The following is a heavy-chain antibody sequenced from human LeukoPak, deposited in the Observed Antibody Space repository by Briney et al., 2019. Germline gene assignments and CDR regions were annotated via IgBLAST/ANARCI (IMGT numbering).Heavy chain of an antibody. CDR3: AKGVRGVIKRIITHAINWFDP. CDR1: GFTFDDYA. V-gene: IGHV3-9*01. D-gene: IGHD3-10*01. CDR2: ISWNSGSI. Sequence: GGSLRLSCAASGFTFDDYAMHWVRQAPEKGLEWVSGISWNSGSIGYADSVKGRFTISRDNAKNSLYLQMNSLRAEDTALYYCAKGVRGVIKRIITHAINWFDPWGQGTLVTVSS. J-gene: IGHJ5*02.